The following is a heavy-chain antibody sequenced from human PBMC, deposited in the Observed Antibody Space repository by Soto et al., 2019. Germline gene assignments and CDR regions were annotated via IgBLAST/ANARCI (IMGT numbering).Heavy chain of an antibody. CDR1: GGSFSGYY. J-gene: IGHJ5*02. D-gene: IGHD5-18*01. CDR3: ARNTAMANNWFDP. CDR2: INHSGST. Sequence: TSETLSLTCAVYGGSFSGYYWSWIRQPPGKGLEWIGEINHSGSTNYNPSLKSRVTISVDTSKNQFSLKLSSVTAADTAVYYCARNTAMANNWFDPWGQGTLVTVSS. V-gene: IGHV4-34*01.